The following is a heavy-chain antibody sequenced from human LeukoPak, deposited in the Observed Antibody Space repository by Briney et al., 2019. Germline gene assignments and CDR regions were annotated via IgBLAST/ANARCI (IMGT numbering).Heavy chain of an antibody. D-gene: IGHD2-15*01. CDR3: ARIWPSVAAFDI. CDR1: GFTFSDYY. V-gene: IGHV3-11*01. Sequence: GGSLRLSCAASGFTFSDYYMTWIRQAPGKGLEWVSYITNSDNSVHYADSVKGRFTISRDNAKNSLHLQMNSLRAEDTAVYYCARIWPSVAAFDIWGQGTMVTVSS. CDR2: ITNSDNSV. J-gene: IGHJ3*02.